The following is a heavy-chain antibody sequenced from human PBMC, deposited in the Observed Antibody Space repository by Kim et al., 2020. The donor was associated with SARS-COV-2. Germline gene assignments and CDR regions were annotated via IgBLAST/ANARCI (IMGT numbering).Heavy chain of an antibody. Sequence: SETLSLTCTVSGGSLSSSSYYWGWIRQPPGKGLEWIGTAYYIGNTYYNPSLKSRVTISVDTSKNQFSLKLGSVTAADTAVYYCARHQRWSSGWY. J-gene: IGHJ2*01. V-gene: IGHV4-39*01. D-gene: IGHD6-25*01. CDR3: ARHQRWSSGWY. CDR2: AYYIGNT. CDR1: GGSLSSSSYY.